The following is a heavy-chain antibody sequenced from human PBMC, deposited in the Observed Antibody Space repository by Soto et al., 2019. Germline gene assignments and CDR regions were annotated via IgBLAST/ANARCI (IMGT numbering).Heavy chain of an antibody. CDR3: ARERIFSYYFDN. CDR1: GGSISSSDHY. CDR2: IYYSGST. J-gene: IGHJ4*02. Sequence: PSETLSLTCTVSGGSISSSDHYWSWIRQSPGKGLEWIGYIYYSGSTNYNPSLKNRVNILVDTSKNQFSLQLSSVTAADTAVYYCARERIFSYYFDNWGPGTLVTVSS. D-gene: IGHD2-15*01. V-gene: IGHV4-30-4*01.